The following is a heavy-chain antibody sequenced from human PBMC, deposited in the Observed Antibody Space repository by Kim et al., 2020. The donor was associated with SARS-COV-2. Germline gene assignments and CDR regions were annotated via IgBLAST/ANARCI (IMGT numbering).Heavy chain of an antibody. J-gene: IGHJ6*02. Sequence: YHPSLKSRVTISVDTSNNQFSLKLSSVTAADTAVYYCARARRAYYYGMDVWGQGTTVTVSS. V-gene: IGHV4-59*01. CDR3: ARARRAYYYGMDV.